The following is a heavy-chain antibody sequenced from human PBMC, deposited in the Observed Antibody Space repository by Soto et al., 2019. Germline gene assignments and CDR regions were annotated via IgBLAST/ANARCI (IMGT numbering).Heavy chain of an antibody. D-gene: IGHD6-6*01. CDR3: ARVGPEYWLDARGFDY. CDR1: GFTFSGSW. J-gene: IGHJ4*02. V-gene: IGHV3-74*01. CDR2: IHSDGRSI. Sequence: EVQLVESGGGLVQPGGSLRLSCAASGFTFSGSWMHWVRQVPGKGLEWVSRIHSDGRSISYADSVKGRFTISRDNAKNTLYLQMNSLRVEATGFYYCARVGPEYWLDARGFDYWGQGTPVTVSS.